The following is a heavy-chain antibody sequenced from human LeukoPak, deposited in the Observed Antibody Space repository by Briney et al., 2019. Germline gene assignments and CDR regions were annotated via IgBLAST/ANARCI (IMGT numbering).Heavy chain of an antibody. CDR3: ARVSRSWSGYYPYYFDH. Sequence: SETLSLTCTVSGGSISSYYWSWIRQPPGKGLDWIGYIYYSGSTNYNPSLKSRVTISVDTSKNQFSLKLSSVTAADTAVYYCARVSRSWSGYYPYYFDHWGQGTLVTVSS. CDR1: GGSISSYY. V-gene: IGHV4-59*01. CDR2: IYYSGST. D-gene: IGHD3-3*01. J-gene: IGHJ4*02.